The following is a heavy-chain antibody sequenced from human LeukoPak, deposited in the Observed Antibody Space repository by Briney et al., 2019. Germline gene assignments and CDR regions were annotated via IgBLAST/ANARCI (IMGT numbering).Heavy chain of an antibody. CDR1: GGSFSGYY. D-gene: IGHD5-18*01. J-gene: IGHJ4*02. V-gene: IGHV4-34*01. Sequence: SETLSLTCAVYGGSFSGYYWSWIRQPPGKGLEWIGEINRSGSTNYNPSLKSRVTISVDTSKNQFSLKLSSVTAADTAVYYCARGTAMGAFDYWGQGTLVTVSS. CDR2: INRSGST. CDR3: ARGTAMGAFDY.